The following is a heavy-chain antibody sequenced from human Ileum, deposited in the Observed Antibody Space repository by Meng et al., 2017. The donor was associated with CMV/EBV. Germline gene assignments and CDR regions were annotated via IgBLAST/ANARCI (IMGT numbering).Heavy chain of an antibody. CDR3: ARDLTKKWFFY. D-gene: IGHD3-22*01. CDR2: MYFSGIA. J-gene: IGHJ4*02. Sequence: QMQLQESGQGRVKPAIPLSLTCTASGDPISSGSHSWAWFRQPPGKRLEWIGSMYFSGIADYNPSLKSRVTISLHATQTQFSLRLTSVTAADSAVYFCARDLTKKWFFYWGQGTLVTVSS. V-gene: IGHV4-39*07. CDR1: GDPISSGSHS.